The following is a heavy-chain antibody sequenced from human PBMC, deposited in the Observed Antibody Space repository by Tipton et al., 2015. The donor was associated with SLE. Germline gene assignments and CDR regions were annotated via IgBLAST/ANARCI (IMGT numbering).Heavy chain of an antibody. CDR2: VYYSGST. V-gene: IGHV4-59*01. CDR3: AAGIAARRGYYYSYSYMAV. D-gene: IGHD6-6*01. J-gene: IGHJ6*03. Sequence: TLSLTCTVSGGAISDYYWSWIRQAPGKGLEWIGSVYYSGSTNYNPSLKSRVTISVDTSKNQFSLKLSSVTAADTAVYYCAAGIAARRGYYYSYSYMAVWAKGPTVPVSS. CDR1: GGAISDYY.